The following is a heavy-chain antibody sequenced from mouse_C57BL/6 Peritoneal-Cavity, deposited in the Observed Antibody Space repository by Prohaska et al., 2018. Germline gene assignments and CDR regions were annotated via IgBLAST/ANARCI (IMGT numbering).Heavy chain of an antibody. CDR2: ILPGSGST. CDR3: ARGTTVPDFDY. D-gene: IGHD1-1*01. J-gene: IGHJ2*01. CDR1: GYTFTGYW. Sequence: KLSCKATGYTFTGYWIEWVQQRPVHGLEWIGEILPGSGSTNYNEKFKGKATFTADTSSNTAYMQLSSLTTEDSAIYYCARGTTVPDFDYWGQGTTLTVSS. V-gene: IGHV1-9*01.